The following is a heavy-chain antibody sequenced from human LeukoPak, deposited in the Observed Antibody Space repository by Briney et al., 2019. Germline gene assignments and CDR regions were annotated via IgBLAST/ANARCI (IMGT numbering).Heavy chain of an antibody. CDR2: ISSIGSTI. V-gene: IGHV3-11*01. J-gene: IGHJ6*03. Sequence: GGSLRLSCAASAFTFSDYYMSWIRQAPGKGLEWVSYISSIGSTIYYADSVKGRFTISRDNAKNSLYLQMNSRRAEDTAVYYCARVASGVWGSYRILDYYYYYYMDVWGKGTTVTISS. D-gene: IGHD3-16*02. CDR1: AFTFSDYY. CDR3: ARVASGVWGSYRILDYYYYYYMDV.